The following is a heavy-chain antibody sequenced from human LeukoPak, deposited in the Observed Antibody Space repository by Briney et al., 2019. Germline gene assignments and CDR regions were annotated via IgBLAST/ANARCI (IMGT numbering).Heavy chain of an antibody. D-gene: IGHD3-3*01. CDR3: AREPPPRDKYDFWSGYYRYYYGMDV. CDR1: GFTFSSYA. CDR2: ISYDGSNK. V-gene: IGHV3-30-3*01. J-gene: IGHJ6*02. Sequence: GGSLRLSCAASGFTFSSYAMHWVRQAPGKGLEWVAVISYDGSNKYYADSVKGRFTISRDNSKNTLYLQMNSLRAEDTAVYYCAREPPPRDKYDFWSGYYRYYYGMDVWGQGTTVTVSS.